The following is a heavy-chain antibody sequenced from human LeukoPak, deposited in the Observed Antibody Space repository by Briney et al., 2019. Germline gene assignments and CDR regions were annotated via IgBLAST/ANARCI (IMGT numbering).Heavy chain of an antibody. CDR2: IYPGDSDT. J-gene: IGHJ4*02. CDR3: ARRGPSSEYFDH. Sequence: GESLKISCKGSGYTVTNRWIGWVRQTPGKGLEWMGIIYPGDSDTRYNPSFQGQVTISADKSIGTAYLQWSSLEASDTGMYYCARRGPSSEYFDHWGQGTLVTVSS. V-gene: IGHV5-51*01. CDR1: GYTVTNRW. D-gene: IGHD3-16*01.